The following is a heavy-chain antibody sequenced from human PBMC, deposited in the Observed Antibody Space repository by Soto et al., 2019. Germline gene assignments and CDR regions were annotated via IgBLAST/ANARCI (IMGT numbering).Heavy chain of an antibody. CDR1: GYTFTSYD. CDR2: MNHNSGNT. Sequence: ASVKVSCKASGYTFTSYDINWVRQATGQGLEWMGWMNHNSGNTGYAQKFQGRVTMTRNTSISTAYMELSSLRSEDTAVYYCARGFGYCSSTSCYDWFDPWGQGTLVTVSS. J-gene: IGHJ5*02. D-gene: IGHD2-2*03. CDR3: ARGFGYCSSTSCYDWFDP. V-gene: IGHV1-8*01.